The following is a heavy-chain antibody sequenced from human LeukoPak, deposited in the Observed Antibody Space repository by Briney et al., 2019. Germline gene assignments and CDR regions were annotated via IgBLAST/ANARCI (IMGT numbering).Heavy chain of an antibody. Sequence: SETLSLTCSVSGGSISIYYWSWVRQPPGKGLEWIGYIYNSGSTNYNPSLKSRVTISVDTSKNQFSLKLTSVTAADTAVYYCVRDRELAYWGQGTLVTVSS. CDR3: VRDRELAY. CDR2: IYNSGST. D-gene: IGHD1-26*01. J-gene: IGHJ4*02. V-gene: IGHV4-59*03. CDR1: GGSISIYY.